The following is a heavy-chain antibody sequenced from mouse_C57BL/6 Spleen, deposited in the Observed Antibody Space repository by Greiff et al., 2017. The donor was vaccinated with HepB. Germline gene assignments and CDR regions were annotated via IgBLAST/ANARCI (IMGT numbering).Heavy chain of an antibody. J-gene: IGHJ4*01. CDR2: ISSGGDYI. CDR1: GFTFSSYA. V-gene: IGHV5-9-1*02. Sequence: DVKLVESGEGLVKPGGSLKLSCAASGFTFSSYAMSWVRQTPEKRLEWVAYISSGGDYIYYADTVKGRFTISRDNARNTLYLQMSSLKSEDTAMYYCTRDSLYDGYYAMDYWGQGTSVTVSS. D-gene: IGHD2-3*01. CDR3: TRDSLYDGYYAMDY.